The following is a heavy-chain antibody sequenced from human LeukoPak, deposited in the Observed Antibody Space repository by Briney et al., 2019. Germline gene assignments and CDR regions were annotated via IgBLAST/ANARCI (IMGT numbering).Heavy chain of an antibody. V-gene: IGHV3-48*04. D-gene: IGHD3-10*01. CDR3: AIPPLSGTGSSRPLAEMDV. CDR2: ITSGSRTT. CDR1: EFNFSDYS. Sequence: PGGSLRLSCTASEFNFSDYSMIWVRQAPGKGLEWLSYITSGSRTTYYADSVKGRFTISRDDAKNSLYLQMSSLTAADTAVYYCAIPPLSGTGSSRPLAEMDVWGQGTTVTVSS. J-gene: IGHJ6*02.